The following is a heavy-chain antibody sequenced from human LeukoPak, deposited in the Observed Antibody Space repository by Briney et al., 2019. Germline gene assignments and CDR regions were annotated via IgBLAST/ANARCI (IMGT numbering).Heavy chain of an antibody. J-gene: IGHJ6*02. CDR1: GFTFSSYE. V-gene: IGHV3-48*03. CDR2: ISSSGSTI. D-gene: IGHD6-13*01. CDR3: ARDVREEEQQLVYGMDV. Sequence: QTGGSLRLSCAASGFTFSSYEMNWVRQAPGKGLEWVSYISSSGSTIYYADSVKGRFTISRDNAKNSLYLQMNSLRAEDTAVYYCARDVREEEQQLVYGMDVWGQGTTVTVSS.